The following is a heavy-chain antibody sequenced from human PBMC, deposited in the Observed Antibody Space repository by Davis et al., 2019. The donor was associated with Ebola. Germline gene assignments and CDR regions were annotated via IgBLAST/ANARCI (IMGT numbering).Heavy chain of an antibody. D-gene: IGHD3-22*01. V-gene: IGHV4-30-4*02. CDR2: IYFSCIA. Sequence: SATLSLTCSVSGGSISSADYYWSWVRQPPGKGLEWIGYIYFSCIAFYNPSLQSRVTISVDASKNQFSLKLSSVTAADTAVYYCARKSYYYDSSGYHRGAFDIWGQGTMVTVSS. J-gene: IGHJ3*02. CDR3: ARKSYYYDSSGYHRGAFDI. CDR1: GGSISSADYY.